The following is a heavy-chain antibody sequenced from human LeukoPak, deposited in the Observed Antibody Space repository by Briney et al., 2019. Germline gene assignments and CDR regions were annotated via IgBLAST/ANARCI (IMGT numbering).Heavy chain of an antibody. CDR3: ARGSGSYFGWLDY. CDR2: IISSTSLI. D-gene: IGHD1-26*01. J-gene: IGHJ4*02. Sequence: QPGGSLRLSCAASGFSFSSYNMHWVRQAPGKGLEWVSYIISSTSLIYYTDSVKGRFTISRDNAKNSLYLQMNSLRAEDTAVYYCARGSGSYFGWLDYWGQGTLVTVSS. CDR1: GFSFSSYN. V-gene: IGHV3-48*01.